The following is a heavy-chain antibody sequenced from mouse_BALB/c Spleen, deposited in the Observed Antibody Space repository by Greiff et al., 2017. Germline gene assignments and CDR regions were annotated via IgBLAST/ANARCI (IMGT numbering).Heavy chain of an antibody. CDR1: GYTLTDYY. V-gene: IGHV1-77*01. CDR2: IYPGSGNT. J-gene: IGHJ3*01. Sequence: QVQLQQSGAELAGPGASVKLSCKASGYTLTDYYINWVKQRTGQGLEWIGEIYPGSGNTYYNEKFKGKATLTADKSSSTAYMQLSSLTSEDSAVYCCATVGDWYAYWGQGTLVTVSA. CDR3: ATVGDWYAY.